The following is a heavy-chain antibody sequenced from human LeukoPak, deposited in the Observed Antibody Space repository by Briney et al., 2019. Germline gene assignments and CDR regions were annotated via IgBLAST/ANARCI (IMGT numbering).Heavy chain of an antibody. J-gene: IGHJ5*02. CDR3: AKDPLNWFDP. V-gene: IGHV3-74*01. CDR1: GFTLSSYL. Sequence: AGGSLRLSCAASGFTLSSYLMHWVRQAPGKGLVWVSRIENDGSTTTYADSVKGRFTISRDNAKNTLYLQMNSLRAEDTAVYYCAKDPLNWFDPWGQGTLVTVSS. CDR2: IENDGSTT.